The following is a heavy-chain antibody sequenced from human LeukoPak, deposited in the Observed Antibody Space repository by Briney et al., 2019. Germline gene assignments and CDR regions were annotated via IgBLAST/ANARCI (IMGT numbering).Heavy chain of an antibody. V-gene: IGHV4-61*02. J-gene: IGHJ5*02. Sequence: SETLSLTCTVSGGSISSGSYYWSWIRQPAGKGLEWIGRIYTSGSTNYNPSLKSRVTMSVDRSKHQFSLKLSSVTAADTAVYYCARAVGSSESNWFDPWGQGALVTVSS. CDR2: IYTSGST. CDR3: ARAVGSSESNWFDP. D-gene: IGHD1-26*01. CDR1: GGSISSGSYY.